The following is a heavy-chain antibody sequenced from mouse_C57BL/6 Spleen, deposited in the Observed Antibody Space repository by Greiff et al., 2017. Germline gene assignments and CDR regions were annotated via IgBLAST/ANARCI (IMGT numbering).Heavy chain of an antibody. CDR3: ARGYAMDY. J-gene: IGHJ4*01. CDR1: GYTFTNYY. Sequence: VQLQQSGPELVKPGASVKISCKASGYTFTNYYMNWVKQSHGKSLEWIGDINPNNGGTSYNQKFKGKATLTVDKSSSTAYMELRSLTSEDSAVYDCARGYAMDYWGQGTSVTVSS. V-gene: IGHV1-26*01. CDR2: INPNNGGT.